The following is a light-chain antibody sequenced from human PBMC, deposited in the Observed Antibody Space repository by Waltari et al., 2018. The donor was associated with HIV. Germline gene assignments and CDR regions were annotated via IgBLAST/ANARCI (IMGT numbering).Light chain of an antibody. Sequence: HSALTQPASVSGSHGQSITIPCTGTSSDIGGYKYVSWYQQQPGKAPKLMISEVSNRPSGVSNRFSGSKSGNTASLTISGLQAEDEADYYCSSYTTSSTWVFGGGTKLTVL. V-gene: IGLV2-14*01. CDR1: SSDIGGYKY. CDR3: SSYTTSSTWV. CDR2: EVS. J-gene: IGLJ3*02.